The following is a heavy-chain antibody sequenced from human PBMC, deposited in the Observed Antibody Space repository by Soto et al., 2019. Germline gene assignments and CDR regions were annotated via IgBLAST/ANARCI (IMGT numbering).Heavy chain of an antibody. CDR2: INAGNGNT. CDR1: GYTFTSYA. CDR3: ARAVEMSGTTIAAFDI. D-gene: IGHD1-7*01. Sequence: QVQLVQSGAEGKKPGASVKVSCKASGYTFTSYAMHWVRQAPGQRLEWMGWINAGNGNTKYSQKFQGRVTITRDTSANTAYMELSSLRSEDTAVYYCARAVEMSGTTIAAFDIWGQGTMVTVSS. V-gene: IGHV1-3*01. J-gene: IGHJ3*02.